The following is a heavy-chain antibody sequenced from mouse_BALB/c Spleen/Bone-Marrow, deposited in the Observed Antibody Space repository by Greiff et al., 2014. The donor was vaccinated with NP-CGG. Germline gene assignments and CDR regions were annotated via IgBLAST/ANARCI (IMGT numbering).Heavy chain of an antibody. V-gene: IGHV1-67*01. Sequence: LVESGPEVVRPGVSVKISCKGSGYTFTDYVMHWVKQSHAKDLEWIGIISTYNGDTNYNQKFKGKATMTVDKSSTTAYMELARLTSGDSAVYYCASSLEVNAVDYWGQGTSVTVSS. D-gene: IGHD6-5*01. CDR2: ISTYNGDT. CDR1: GYTFTDYV. J-gene: IGHJ4*01. CDR3: ASSLEVNAVDY.